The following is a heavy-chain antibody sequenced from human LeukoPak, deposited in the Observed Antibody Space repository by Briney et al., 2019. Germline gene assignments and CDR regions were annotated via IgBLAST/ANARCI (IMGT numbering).Heavy chain of an antibody. J-gene: IGHJ4*02. Sequence: PGGSLRLSCAASGFTFSSYWMSWVRQAPGKGLEWVANIKQDGNEKYYVDSVKGRFTISRDNAKNSLYLQMNSLRAEDAAVYYCARDPSSRTPPYFDYWGQGTLVTVSS. CDR2: IKQDGNEK. CDR1: GFTFSSYW. CDR3: ARDPSSRTPPYFDY. D-gene: IGHD1-1*01. V-gene: IGHV3-7*01.